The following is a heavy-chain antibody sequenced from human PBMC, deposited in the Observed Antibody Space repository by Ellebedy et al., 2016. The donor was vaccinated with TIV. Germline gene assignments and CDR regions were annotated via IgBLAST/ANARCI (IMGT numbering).Heavy chain of an antibody. D-gene: IGHD2-15*01. CDR1: GFTFSIYA. Sequence: GGSLRLSCAASGFTFSIYAMTWVRQAPGKGLEWVSAISGNGRNTHYADSLKDRFTISRDNSKNTLYLQMNSLRAEDTAVYYCAILHCSGGSCDWFDPWGQGTLVTVSS. CDR2: ISGNGRNT. V-gene: IGHV3-23*01. J-gene: IGHJ5*02. CDR3: AILHCSGGSCDWFDP.